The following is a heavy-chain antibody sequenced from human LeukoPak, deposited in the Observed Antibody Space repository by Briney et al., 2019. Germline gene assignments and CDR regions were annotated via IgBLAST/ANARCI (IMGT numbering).Heavy chain of an antibody. CDR2: IYSSGIN. V-gene: IGHV4-4*07. J-gene: IGHJ4*02. D-gene: IGHD5-12*01. Sequence: PSGTLSLTCTVSGGSTSGYFWSWIWQPAGKGLEWIGRIYSSGINNYNPSLKGRVTMSLDTSKNHLSLNLRSVTAADTAVYYCAREPTSGREPTSGRPLDYWGQGTLVTVSS. CDR3: AREPTSGREPTSGRPLDY. CDR1: GGSTSGYF.